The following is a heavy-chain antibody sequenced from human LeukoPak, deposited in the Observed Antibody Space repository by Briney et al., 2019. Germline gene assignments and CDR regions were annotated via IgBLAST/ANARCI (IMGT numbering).Heavy chain of an antibody. CDR3: ARPVAYCGGDCYFDY. V-gene: IGHV4-34*01. Sequence: SETPSLTCAVYGGSFSGYYWSWIRQPPGKGLEWIGEINHSGSTNYNPSLKSRVTISVDTSKNQFSLKLSSVTAADTAVYYCARPVAYCGGDCYFDYWGQGTLVTVSS. CDR2: INHSGST. D-gene: IGHD2-21*02. CDR1: GGSFSGYY. J-gene: IGHJ4*02.